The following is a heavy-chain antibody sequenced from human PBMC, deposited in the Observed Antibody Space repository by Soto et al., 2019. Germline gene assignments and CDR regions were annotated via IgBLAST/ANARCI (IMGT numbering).Heavy chain of an antibody. V-gene: IGHV4-59*11. D-gene: IGHD3-22*01. CDR3: ARDGYYYDSSGYQRVYYFDY. J-gene: IGHJ4*02. Sequence: PSETLSLTCNVSGGSISGHYWSWVRQTPGKGLEWIGYIYYSGSTNYNPSLKSRVTISVDTSKNHFSLRLSSVTAADTAVYYCARDGYYYDSSGYQRVYYFDYWGQGTLVTVSS. CDR2: IYYSGST. CDR1: GGSISGHY.